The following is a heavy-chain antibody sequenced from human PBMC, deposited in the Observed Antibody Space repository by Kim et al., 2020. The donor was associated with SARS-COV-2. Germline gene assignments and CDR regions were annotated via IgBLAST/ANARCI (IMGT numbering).Heavy chain of an antibody. D-gene: IGHD4-17*01. J-gene: IGHJ2*01. CDR1: GGSISSSNW. CDR2: IYHSGST. CDR3: ARGPRYGDYRTNWYFDL. V-gene: IGHV4-4*02. Sequence: SETLSLTCAVSGGSISSSNWWSWVRQPPGKGLEWIGEIYHSGSTNYNPSLKSRVTISVDKSKNQFSLKLSSVTAADTAVYYCARGPRYGDYRTNWYFDLWGRGTLVTVSS.